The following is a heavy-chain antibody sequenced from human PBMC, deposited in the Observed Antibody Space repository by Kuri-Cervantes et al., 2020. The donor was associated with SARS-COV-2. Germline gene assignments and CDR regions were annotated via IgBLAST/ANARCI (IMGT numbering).Heavy chain of an antibody. CDR2: ISYDGNND. CDR1: GFTFSSYA. Sequence: GESLKISCAASGFTFSSYAMHWVHQAPGRGLEWVAIISYDGNNDYYADSVKGRFTISRDNSKNTLYLQMNSLRAEDTAVYYCAKATVRFLEWLQYYYYYGMDVWGQGTTVTVSS. V-gene: IGHV3-30-3*01. CDR3: AKATVRFLEWLQYYYYYGMDV. J-gene: IGHJ6*02. D-gene: IGHD3-3*01.